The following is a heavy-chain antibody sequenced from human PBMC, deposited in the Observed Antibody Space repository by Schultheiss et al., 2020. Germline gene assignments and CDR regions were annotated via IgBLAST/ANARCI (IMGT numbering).Heavy chain of an antibody. V-gene: IGHV4-34*01. CDR2: INHSGST. CDR1: GGSFSGYY. CDR3: ASGDTVRNWFDP. J-gene: IGHJ5*02. Sequence: SETLSLTCAVYGGSFSGYYWSWIRQPPGKGLEWIGEINHSGSTNYNPSLKSRVTISVDTSKNQFSLKLSSVTAADTAVYYCASGDTVRNWFDPWGQGTLVTVSS. D-gene: IGHD4-17*01.